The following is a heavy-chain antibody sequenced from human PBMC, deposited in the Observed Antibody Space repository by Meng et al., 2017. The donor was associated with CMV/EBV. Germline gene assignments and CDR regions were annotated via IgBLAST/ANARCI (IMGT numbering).Heavy chain of an antibody. J-gene: IGHJ6*02. V-gene: IGHV3-30*02. CDR2: IRYDGSNK. Sequence: GGSLSLSCAASGFTFSSYGMHWVRQAPGKGLEWVAFIRYDGSNKYYADSVKGRFTISRDNSKNTLYLQMNSLRAEDTAVYYCANRWFSYDSSGYPLPYYYYGMDVWGQGTTVTVSS. D-gene: IGHD3-22*01. CDR1: GFTFSSYG. CDR3: ANRWFSYDSSGYPLPYYYYGMDV.